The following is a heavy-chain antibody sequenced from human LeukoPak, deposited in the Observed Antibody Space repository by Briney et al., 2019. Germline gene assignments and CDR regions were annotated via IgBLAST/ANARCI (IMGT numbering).Heavy chain of an antibody. CDR2: INWNGGST. CDR3: ARGGYCSSTSCYGRGYYYGMDV. V-gene: IGHV3-20*01. Sequence: TGGSLRLSCAASGFTFDDYGMSWVRQAPGKGLKWVSGINWNGGSTGYADSVKGRFTISRDNAKNSLYLQMNSLRAEDTALYHCARGGYCSSTSCYGRGYYYGMDVWGQGTTVTVSS. CDR1: GFTFDDYG. J-gene: IGHJ6*02. D-gene: IGHD2-2*01.